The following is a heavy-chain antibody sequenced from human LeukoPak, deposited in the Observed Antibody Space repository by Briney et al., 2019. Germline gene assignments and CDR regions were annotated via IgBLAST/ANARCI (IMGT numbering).Heavy chain of an antibody. CDR3: ARVITGTTSTTYYYYYYMDV. CDR1: GGSISRYY. J-gene: IGHJ6*03. D-gene: IGHD1-7*01. CDR2: IYTSGST. Sequence: SETLSLTCTVSGGSISRYYWSWIRQPPGKGLEWIGYIYTSGSTNYNPSLKSRVTISVDTSKNQFSLKLSSVTAADTAVYYCARVITGTTSTTYYYYYYMDVWGKGTTVTVSS. V-gene: IGHV4-4*09.